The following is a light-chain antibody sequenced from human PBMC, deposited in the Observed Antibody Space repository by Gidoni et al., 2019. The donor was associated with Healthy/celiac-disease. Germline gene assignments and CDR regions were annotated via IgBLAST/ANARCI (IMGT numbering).Light chain of an antibody. V-gene: IGKV3-20*01. CDR3: QQYGSSPPWT. Sequence: ELVLTQPPGTLSLSPGERATLSCSASQSVSSSYLAWYQQKPGQAPRLLIYGASSRATGIPDRLSGGGSGTDFTLTISRLEPEDFSVYYCQQYGSSPPWTFGQGTKVEIK. CDR2: GAS. J-gene: IGKJ1*01. CDR1: QSVSSSY.